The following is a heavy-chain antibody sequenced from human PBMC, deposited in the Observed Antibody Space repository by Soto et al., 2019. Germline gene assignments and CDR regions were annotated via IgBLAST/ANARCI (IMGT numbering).Heavy chain of an antibody. CDR3: AKVPPRRPGYNYDRYFDL. CDR1: GFTFSSYA. CDR2: ISGSGDTT. J-gene: IGHJ2*01. Sequence: EVPLLESGGGLVQPGGSLRLSCAASGFTFSSYAMSWVRQAPGKGLEWVSSISGSGDTTYYADSVKGRFTISRDNSKNTLYLHMNSLRADDTALYYCAKVPPRRPGYNYDRYFDLWGRGTLVTVSS. D-gene: IGHD5-12*01. V-gene: IGHV3-23*01.